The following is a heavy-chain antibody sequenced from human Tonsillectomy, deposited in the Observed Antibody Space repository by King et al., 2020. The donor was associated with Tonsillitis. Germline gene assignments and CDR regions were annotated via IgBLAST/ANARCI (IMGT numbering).Heavy chain of an antibody. V-gene: IGHV3-30*04. D-gene: IGHD3-22*01. Sequence: VQLVESGGGVVQPGRSLRLSCAASGFTFSSYAMHWVRQAPGKGLEWVAVISYDGTNKYYADSVKGRFTISRDNSKNTLYLQMNSLRAEDTAVYYCAYYYDSSGYSYYYSGMNVWGQGTTVTVSS. J-gene: IGHJ6*02. CDR3: AYYYDSSGYSYYYSGMNV. CDR2: ISYDGTNK. CDR1: GFTFSSYA.